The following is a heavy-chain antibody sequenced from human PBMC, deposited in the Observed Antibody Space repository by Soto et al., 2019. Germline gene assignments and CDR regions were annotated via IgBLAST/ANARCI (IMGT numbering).Heavy chain of an antibody. V-gene: IGHV3-30*18. CDR3: AEPTNFYDSSGYYYSSALDY. J-gene: IGHJ4*02. Sequence: QVQLVESGGGVVQPGRSLRLSCAASGFTFSSYGMHWVRQAPGKGLEWVAVISYDGSNKYYADSVKGRFTISRDNSKNTLYLQMNSLRAEDTTVYYCAEPTNFYDSSGYYYSSALDYWGQGTLVTVSS. CDR1: GFTFSSYG. CDR2: ISYDGSNK. D-gene: IGHD3-22*01.